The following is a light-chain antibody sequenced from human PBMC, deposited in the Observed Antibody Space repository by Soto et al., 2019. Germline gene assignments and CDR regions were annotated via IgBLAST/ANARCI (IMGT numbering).Light chain of an antibody. CDR2: GAS. J-gene: IGKJ5*01. CDR1: QSISTI. V-gene: IGKV3-15*01. Sequence: DIVLTQSPATLSVSPGERATFSCRASQSISTILAWYQHKPGQPXRLXIYGASTRATGIPDRFSGGGSGTELTITISSLQSEDFDVYYCQQYNNWPITFGQGTRLEIK. CDR3: QQYNNWPIT.